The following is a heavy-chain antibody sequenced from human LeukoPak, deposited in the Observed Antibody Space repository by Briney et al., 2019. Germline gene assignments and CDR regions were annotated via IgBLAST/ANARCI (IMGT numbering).Heavy chain of an antibody. D-gene: IGHD3-3*01. Sequence: PSETLSLTCTVSGGSISSHYWSWIRQPPGKGLEWIGYIYYSGSTNYNPSLKSRVTISVDTSKNQFSLKLSSVTAADTAVYYCARDVTGVALDYWGQGTLVSVSS. CDR1: GGSISSHY. V-gene: IGHV4-59*11. CDR3: ARDVTGVALDY. CDR2: IYYSGST. J-gene: IGHJ4*02.